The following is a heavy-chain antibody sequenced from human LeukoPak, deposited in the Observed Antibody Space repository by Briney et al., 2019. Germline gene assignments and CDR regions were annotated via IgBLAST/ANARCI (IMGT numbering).Heavy chain of an antibody. V-gene: IGHV4-39*01. CDR1: IGSHSSSNDY. CDR3: ARQVDEGYQYYYYYMDV. CDR2: IYYSGST. Sequence: PSDTQSLPCTLSIGSHSSSNDYCGWIRRPPGEGLERLGRIYYSGSTNYNPSLKSRVTISVDTSKTQFSLKLSSVTAADTAVYYCARQVDEGYQYYYYYMDVWGKGTTVTVSS. J-gene: IGHJ6*03. D-gene: IGHD5-18*01.